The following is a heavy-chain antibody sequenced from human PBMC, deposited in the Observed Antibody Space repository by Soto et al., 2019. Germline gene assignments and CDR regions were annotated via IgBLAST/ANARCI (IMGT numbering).Heavy chain of an antibody. CDR3: ARDGSPLWHQRQVYYGMDV. D-gene: IGHD1-26*01. CDR2: INPSGGST. V-gene: IGHV1-46*01. J-gene: IGHJ6*02. Sequence: GASVKVSCKASGYTFTSYYMHWVRQAPGQGLEWMGIINPSGGSTSYAQKFQGRVTMTRDTSTSTVYMELSSLRSEDTAVYYCARDGSPLWHQRQVYYGMDVWGQGTTVTVSS. CDR1: GYTFTSYY.